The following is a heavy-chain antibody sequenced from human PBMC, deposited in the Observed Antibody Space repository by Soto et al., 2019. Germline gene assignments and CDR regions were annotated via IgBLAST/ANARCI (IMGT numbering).Heavy chain of an antibody. D-gene: IGHD6-13*01. V-gene: IGHV3-7*01. CDR2: IKQDGSEE. Sequence: EVQLVESGGGLVQPGGSLRLSCVDSGFTFSSYWMSWVRQAPVKGLEWVGNIKQDGSEENYVDSVKGRFTISRDNAKNSMYLXXXXLRAEDTAVYYCARIAASGRGWDVWGQGTTVVVSS. CDR3: ARIAASGRGWDV. CDR1: GFTFSSYW. J-gene: IGHJ6*02.